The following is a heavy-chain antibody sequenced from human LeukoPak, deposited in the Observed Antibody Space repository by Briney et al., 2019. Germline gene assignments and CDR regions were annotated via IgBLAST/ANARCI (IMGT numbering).Heavy chain of an antibody. D-gene: IGHD1-7*01. CDR1: GFTFSSYG. CDR3: ARGYNWNYVVDY. J-gene: IGHJ4*02. Sequence: TGGSLRLSCAASGFTFSSYGMHWVRQAPGKGLEWVAFIRYDGSNKYYADSVKGRFTISRDNSKNTLYLQMNSLRAEDTAVYYCARGYNWNYVVDYWGQGTLVTVSS. V-gene: IGHV3-30*02. CDR2: IRYDGSNK.